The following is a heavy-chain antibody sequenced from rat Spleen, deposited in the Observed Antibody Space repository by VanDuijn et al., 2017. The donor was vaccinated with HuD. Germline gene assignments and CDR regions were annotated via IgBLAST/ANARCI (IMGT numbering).Heavy chain of an antibody. CDR2: MKYNGDT. V-gene: IGHV2S30*01. CDR1: GFSLMDYS. CDR3: TRPGGAAISTDY. J-gene: IGHJ2*01. Sequence: QVQLKESGPGLVQPSQTLSLTCTVSGFSLMDYSVHWVRQPPGKGLEWMGRMKYNGDTYFNSALKSRLSISRDTSKSQVFLKMNSLQTEDTAIYYCTRPGGAAISTDYWGQGVMVTVSS. D-gene: IGHD1-2*01.